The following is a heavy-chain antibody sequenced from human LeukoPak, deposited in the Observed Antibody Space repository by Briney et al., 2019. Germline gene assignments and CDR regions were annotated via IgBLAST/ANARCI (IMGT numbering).Heavy chain of an antibody. V-gene: IGHV4-38-2*01. CDR1: GYSSSSGYY. CDR3: ARLDIVVVPAAIEY. Sequence: SETLSLTCAVSGYSSSSGYYWGWIRQPPGKGLEWIGSIYHSGSTYYNPSLKSRVTISVDTSKNQFSLKLSSVTAADTAVYYCARLDIVVVPAAIEYWGQGTLVTVSS. J-gene: IGHJ4*02. CDR2: IYHSGST. D-gene: IGHD2-2*02.